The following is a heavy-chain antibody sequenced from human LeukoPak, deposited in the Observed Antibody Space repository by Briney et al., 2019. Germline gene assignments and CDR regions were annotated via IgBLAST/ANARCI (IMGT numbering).Heavy chain of an antibody. J-gene: IGHJ4*02. Sequence: GGSLRLSCAASGFTFSSYGMHWVRQAPGEGLEWVALIWYDGSNKKHADSVKGRFTISRDDSKNTLYLQMNSLRAEDTAVYYCARDRGVFGSKQGSYFDYWGRGTLVTVSS. V-gene: IGHV3-33*01. CDR1: GFTFSSYG. CDR3: ARDRGVFGSKQGSYFDY. D-gene: IGHD3-10*01. CDR2: IWYDGSNK.